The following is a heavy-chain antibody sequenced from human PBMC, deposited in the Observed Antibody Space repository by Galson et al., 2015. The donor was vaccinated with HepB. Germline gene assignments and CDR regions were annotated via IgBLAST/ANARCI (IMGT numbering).Heavy chain of an antibody. CDR2: ISDSGVHT. Sequence: SLRLSCADPGFTFSRHAMSWVRQAPGKGLEWVSGISDSGVHTYYADSVKGRFTISRDNSENMLYLQMNTLRAEDTAVYYCAKVSWYGSGIPTGFWGQGTLVTVSS. V-gene: IGHV3-23*01. D-gene: IGHD3-10*01. CDR3: AKVSWYGSGIPTGF. CDR1: GFTFSRHA. J-gene: IGHJ4*02.